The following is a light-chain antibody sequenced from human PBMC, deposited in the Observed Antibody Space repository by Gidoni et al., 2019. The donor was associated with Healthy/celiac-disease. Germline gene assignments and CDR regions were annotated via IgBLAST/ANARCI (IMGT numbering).Light chain of an antibody. CDR2: AAS. Sequence: DIQMTQSPSSLSASVGDRVTITCRASQSISSYLNWYQQKPGKAPKLLIYAASSLQSGVPSRFSGSGSGTDFTLTISSLQPEDFATYYCQQSYSTLWTFGQGPTVEIK. CDR1: QSISSY. V-gene: IGKV1-39*01. CDR3: QQSYSTLWT. J-gene: IGKJ1*01.